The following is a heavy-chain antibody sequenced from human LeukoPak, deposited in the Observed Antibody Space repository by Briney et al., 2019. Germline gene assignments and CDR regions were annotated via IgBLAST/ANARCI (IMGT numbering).Heavy chain of an antibody. CDR3: ASALHPIFGVVISLYFDY. D-gene: IGHD3-3*01. CDR2: INPNSGGT. V-gene: IGHV1-2*02. CDR1: GYTFAGYY. Sequence: ASVKVSCKASGYTFAGYYMHSVRQAPGQGLEWMGWINPNSGGTNYAQKFQGRVTMTRDTSISTAYMELSRLRSDDTAVYYCASALHPIFGVVISLYFDYWGQGTLVTVSS. J-gene: IGHJ4*02.